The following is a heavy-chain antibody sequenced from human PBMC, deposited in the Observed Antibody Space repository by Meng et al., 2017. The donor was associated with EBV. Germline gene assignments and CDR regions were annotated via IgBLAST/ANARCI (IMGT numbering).Heavy chain of an antibody. J-gene: IGHJ4*02. V-gene: IGHV3-30-3*01. Sequence: VESGGVVGPPGRSLRLSWAAYGFTFSSYAMHWVRQAPGKGLEWVAVISYDGSNKYYADSVKGRFTISRDNSKNTLYLQMNSLRAEDTAVYYCAGGQQWLRSPYFDYWGQGTLVTVSS. CDR3: AGGQQWLRSPYFDY. CDR1: GFTFSSYA. D-gene: IGHD5-12*01. CDR2: ISYDGSNK.